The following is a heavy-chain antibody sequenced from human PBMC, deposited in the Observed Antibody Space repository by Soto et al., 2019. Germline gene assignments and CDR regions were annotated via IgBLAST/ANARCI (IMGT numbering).Heavy chain of an antibody. CDR1: GFIFRNYG. CDR3: AKRGGTHWYTIDY. D-gene: IGHD3-10*01. CDR2: ISYDGNTE. V-gene: IGHV3-30*18. Sequence: QVQLVESGGGVVQPGRSLRLSCAASGFIFRNYGMHWVRQAPGKGLEWVAVISYDGNTEYYEDSVKGRFTVSRDNSKNTLYLQMNSLRVEDTAMYYCAKRGGTHWYTIDYWGQGTRVTGSS. J-gene: IGHJ4*02.